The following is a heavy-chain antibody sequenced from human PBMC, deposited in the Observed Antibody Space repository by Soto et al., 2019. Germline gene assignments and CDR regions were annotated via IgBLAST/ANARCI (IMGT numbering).Heavy chain of an antibody. Sequence: SETLSLTCTVSGGSISSGGYYWSWIRQHPGKGLEWIGYIYYSGSTYYNPSLKSRVTISVDTSKNQFSLKLSSVTAADTAVYYCARVGSSGYFPAAWDFDYWGQGTLVTVSS. V-gene: IGHV4-31*03. J-gene: IGHJ4*02. CDR3: ARVGSSGYFPAAWDFDY. CDR2: IYYSGST. D-gene: IGHD3-22*01. CDR1: GGSISSGGYY.